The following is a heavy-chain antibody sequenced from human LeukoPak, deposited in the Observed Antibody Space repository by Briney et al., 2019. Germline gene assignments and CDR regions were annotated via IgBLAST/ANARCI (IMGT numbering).Heavy chain of an antibody. Sequence: GESQRLSCAASGFTFSSHNMNWVRQAPGKGLEWVSSITSGGSYIFYADSVKGRFTISRDNAKNSLYLQMNSLRAEDTAVYYCARYSGTYRDYWGQGALVTVSS. CDR3: ARYSGTYRDY. J-gene: IGHJ4*02. CDR2: ITSGGSYI. CDR1: GFTFSSHN. V-gene: IGHV3-21*01. D-gene: IGHD1-26*01.